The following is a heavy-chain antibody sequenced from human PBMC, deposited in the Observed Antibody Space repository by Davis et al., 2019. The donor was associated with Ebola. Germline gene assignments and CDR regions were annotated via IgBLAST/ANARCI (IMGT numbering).Heavy chain of an antibody. CDR1: GGIFSRYE. Sequence: SVKVSCKASGGIFSRYEISWIRQAPGQGLEWMGAIIPFFGTTNYAQKFQGRVTMTADESTSTMYMELTSLTSEDTAIYFCVRNQGNYGGQNYFDPWGQGTLVTVSS. V-gene: IGHV1-69*13. D-gene: IGHD1-7*01. CDR2: IIPFFGTT. CDR3: VRNQGNYGGQNYFDP. J-gene: IGHJ5*02.